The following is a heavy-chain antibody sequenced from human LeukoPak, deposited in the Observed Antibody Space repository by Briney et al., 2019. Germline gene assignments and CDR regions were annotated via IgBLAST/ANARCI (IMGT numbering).Heavy chain of an antibody. CDR2: ISWNSGSI. Sequence: GGSLRLSCAASGFTFDDYAMHWVRQAPGKGLEWVLGISWNSGSIGYADSVKGRFTISRDNAKNSLYLQMNSLRAEDTALYYCARERSYDLHYDAFDIWGQGTMVTVSS. V-gene: IGHV3-9*01. CDR1: GFTFDDYA. CDR3: ARERSYDLHYDAFDI. D-gene: IGHD5-12*01. J-gene: IGHJ3*02.